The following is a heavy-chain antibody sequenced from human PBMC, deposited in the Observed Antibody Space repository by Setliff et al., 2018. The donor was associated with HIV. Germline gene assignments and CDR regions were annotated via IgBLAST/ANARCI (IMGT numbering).Heavy chain of an antibody. CDR2: IIPMFGTT. CDR1: GGTFRRSA. Sequence: RASVKVSCKASGGTFRRSAVSWVRQAPGQGLEWMGGIIPMFGTTNFAQKFQDRVTITADESTSTVYMELSSLRSEDTAVYYCATAGEMATIGYYYYYMGVWGEGTTVTVSS. V-gene: IGHV1-69*13. D-gene: IGHD3-10*01. J-gene: IGHJ6*03. CDR3: ATAGEMATIGYYYYYMGV.